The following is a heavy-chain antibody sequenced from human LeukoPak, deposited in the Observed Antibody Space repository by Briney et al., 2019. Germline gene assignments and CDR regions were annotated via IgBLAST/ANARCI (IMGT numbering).Heavy chain of an antibody. CDR2: ISSSSSYI. V-gene: IGHV3-21*01. J-gene: IGHJ4*02. CDR1: GFTFSSYS. CDR3: ARGPLPYCSSTSCYTPVDYFDY. D-gene: IGHD2-2*02. Sequence: GGSLRLSCAASGFTFSSYSMNWVHQAPGKGLEWVSSISSSSSYIYYADSVKGRFTISRDNAKNSLYLQMNSLRAEDTAVYYCARGPLPYCSSTSCYTPVDYFDYWGQGTLVTVSS.